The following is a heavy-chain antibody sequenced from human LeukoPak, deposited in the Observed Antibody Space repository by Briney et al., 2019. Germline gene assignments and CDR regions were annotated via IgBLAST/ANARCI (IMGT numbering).Heavy chain of an antibody. J-gene: IGHJ4*02. CDR2: ISYDGSNK. V-gene: IGHV3-30*18. Sequence: QPGGSLRLSCAASGFTFSSYGMHWVRQAPGKGLEWVAVISYDGSNKYYADSVKGRFTISRDNSKNTLYLQMNSLRAEDTAVYYCAKDPYTAWRILRLGELSLYFDYWGQGTLVTVSS. CDR3: AKDPYTAWRILRLGELSLYFDY. CDR1: GFTFSSYG. D-gene: IGHD3-16*02.